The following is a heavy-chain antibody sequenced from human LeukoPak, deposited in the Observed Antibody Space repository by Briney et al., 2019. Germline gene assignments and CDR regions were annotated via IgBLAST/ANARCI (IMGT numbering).Heavy chain of an antibody. Sequence: GGSLRLSCAVSGFTFSNYWMSWVRQAPGKGLEGVASIKQDGSGTYYVDSVKGRFTISRDNAKNSLYLQMNSLRAEDTAVYYCARGRPAAGQIFFDYWGQGTLVTVSS. CDR2: IKQDGSGT. D-gene: IGHD6-13*01. V-gene: IGHV3-7*01. CDR3: ARGRPAAGQIFFDY. CDR1: GFTFSNYW. J-gene: IGHJ4*02.